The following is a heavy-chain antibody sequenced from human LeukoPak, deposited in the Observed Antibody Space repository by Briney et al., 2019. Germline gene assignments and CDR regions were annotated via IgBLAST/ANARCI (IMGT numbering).Heavy chain of an antibody. J-gene: IGHJ6*04. V-gene: IGHV1-69*13. CDR3: ASSRGCSSTSCYVGGGWYYYYSMDV. CDR1: GGTFSSYA. D-gene: IGHD2-2*01. Sequence: GASVKVSCKASGGTFSSYAISWVRQAPGQGLEWMGGIIPIFGTANYAQKFQGRVTITADESTSTAYMELSSLRSEDAAVYYCASSRGCSSTSCYVGGGWYYYYSMDVWGKGTTVTVSS. CDR2: IIPIFGTA.